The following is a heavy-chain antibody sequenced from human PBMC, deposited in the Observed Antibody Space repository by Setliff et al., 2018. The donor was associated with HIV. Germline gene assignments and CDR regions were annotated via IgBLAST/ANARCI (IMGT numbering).Heavy chain of an antibody. V-gene: IGHV1-2*06. CDR1: GYIFTGYY. CDR3: ARDRWVWGGSDSGYYYYFMDV. Sequence: ASVKVSCKASGYIFTGYYIHWVRQAPGQGLEWMGQINPNNGDTNSAQKFQGRVTMTRDTSISTAYMELSRLRSDDTAVYYCARDRWVWGGSDSGYYYYFMDVWGKGTTVTVSS. J-gene: IGHJ6*03. CDR2: INPNNGDT. D-gene: IGHD6-19*01.